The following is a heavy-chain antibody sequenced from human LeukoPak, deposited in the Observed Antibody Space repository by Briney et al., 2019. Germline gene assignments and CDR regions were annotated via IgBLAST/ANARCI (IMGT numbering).Heavy chain of an antibody. J-gene: IGHJ4*02. V-gene: IGHV4-4*02. CDR1: GGSISSGGY. CDR3: ARHGSYSLAF. Sequence: SETLSLTCAVSGGSISSGGYWSWLRQPPGEGLEWIGQIYYIGSTNYNPSLESRVIMSLDKSTNQLSLRFNSVTAADTAVYYCARHGSYSLAFWGQGALVTVSS. CDR2: IYYIGST. D-gene: IGHD1-26*01.